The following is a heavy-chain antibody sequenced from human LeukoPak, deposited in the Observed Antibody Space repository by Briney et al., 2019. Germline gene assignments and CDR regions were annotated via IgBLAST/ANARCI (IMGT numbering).Heavy chain of an antibody. J-gene: IGHJ6*02. Sequence: GESLKISCKGSGYSFTNYWIVWVRQMPGKGLEWMGIIYPGDSDTRYSPSFQGQVTISADKSISTAYLQWSSLKASDTAMYYCARRTYHYDSSGNCVGSGCYFYGMDVWGQGTTVTVSS. CDR2: IYPGDSDT. D-gene: IGHD3-22*01. V-gene: IGHV5-51*01. CDR1: GYSFTNYW. CDR3: ARRTYHYDSSGNCVGSGCYFYGMDV.